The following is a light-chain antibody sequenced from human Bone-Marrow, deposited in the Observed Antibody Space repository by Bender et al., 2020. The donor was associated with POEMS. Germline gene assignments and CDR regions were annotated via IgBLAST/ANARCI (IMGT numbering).Light chain of an antibody. V-gene: IGLV2-14*03. CDR1: SSDVGGYNY. Sequence: QSALTQPASVSGSPGQSITISCTGTSSDVGGYNYVSWFQQYPGKAPKVVIYDVNNRPSGVSNRFSGSKSDNTASLTISGLHPEDEAHYYCCSSAGTYAFGSGTEVTVL. CDR2: DVN. J-gene: IGLJ1*01. CDR3: CSSAGTYA.